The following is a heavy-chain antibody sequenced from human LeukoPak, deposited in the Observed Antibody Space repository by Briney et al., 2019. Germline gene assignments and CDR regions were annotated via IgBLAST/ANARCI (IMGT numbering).Heavy chain of an antibody. J-gene: IGHJ5*02. D-gene: IGHD1-26*01. CDR2: SSDSGGST. V-gene: IGHV3-23*01. CDR3: AKLLRRTLLSPWYRGNWFDP. Sequence: GGSLRLACAASGFTFSSYAMSWVRQAPGKGLEWISASSDSGGSTYYADSVKGRFTISRDNSKNTLYLQVNSLRAEDTAVYYCAKLLRRTLLSPWYRGNWFDPWGQGTLVTVSS. CDR1: GFTFSSYA.